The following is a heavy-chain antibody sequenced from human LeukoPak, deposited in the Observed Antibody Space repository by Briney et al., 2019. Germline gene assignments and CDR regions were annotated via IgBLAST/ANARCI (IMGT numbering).Heavy chain of an antibody. CDR3: ARLAEAGPADC. D-gene: IGHD6-19*01. CDR2: IYYSGST. Sequence: SETLSLTCTVSGGSISSDSYYWGWIRQPPGKGLEWIGSIYYSGSTYYIPSLKSRVTIFADTSKNQFSLKVRSVSAADAAVYYCARLAEAGPADCWGQGTLVTVSS. J-gene: IGHJ4*02. V-gene: IGHV4-39*01. CDR1: GGSISSDSYY.